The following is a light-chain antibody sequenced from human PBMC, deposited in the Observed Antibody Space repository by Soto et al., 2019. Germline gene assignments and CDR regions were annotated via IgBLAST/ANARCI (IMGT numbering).Light chain of an antibody. CDR1: QSISSW. CDR2: DAS. V-gene: IGKV1-5*01. CDR3: QQYNNFWT. Sequence: DIQMTQSPSALSAPVGDKVANTCRASQSISSWLAWYQQKPGKAPRLLIYDASYLERGVPSRFSGSGSGTEFTLTFSDLQPDDPGTYYCQQYNNFWTFGPGTKV. J-gene: IGKJ1*01.